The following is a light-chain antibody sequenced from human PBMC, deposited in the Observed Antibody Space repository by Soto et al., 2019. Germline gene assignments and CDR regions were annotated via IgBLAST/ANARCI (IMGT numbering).Light chain of an antibody. CDR3: QQYGSSPLT. J-gene: IGKJ1*01. CDR1: QSVSSSY. CDR2: GAS. Sequence: EIVLTQSPGTLSLSPGERATLSCRASQSVSSSYLAWYQLKPGQAPRLLIYGASSRATGIPDRFSGSGSGTAFTLTISRLEPEDFAVYYCQQYGSSPLTFGQGTKVEIK. V-gene: IGKV3-20*01.